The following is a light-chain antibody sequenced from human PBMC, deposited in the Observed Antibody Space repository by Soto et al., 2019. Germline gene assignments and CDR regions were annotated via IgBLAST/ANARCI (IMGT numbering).Light chain of an antibody. CDR3: QHYNSYLET. CDR1: EFISKW. J-gene: IGKJ1*01. V-gene: IGKV1-5*03. Sequence: DIQITQSPSTLSASVGDRVTITCRASEFISKWLAWYQQKPGTAPKLLIYQATSLESGVASRFSGSGSGTEFTLTITRLQPDDFATYYCQHYNSYLETFGQGTKVEIK. CDR2: QAT.